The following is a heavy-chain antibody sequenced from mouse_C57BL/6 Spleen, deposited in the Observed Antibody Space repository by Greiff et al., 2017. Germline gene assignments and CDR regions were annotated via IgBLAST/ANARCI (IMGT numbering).Heavy chain of an antibody. V-gene: IGHV1-80*01. CDR2: IYPGDGDT. Sequence: VQLVESGAELVKPGASVKISCKASGYAFSSYWMNWVKQRPGKGLEWIGQIYPGDGDTNYNGKFKGKATLTADKSSSTAYMQLSSLTSEDSAVYFCARGGTTVVARAMDYWGQGTSVTVSS. J-gene: IGHJ4*01. CDR3: ARGGTTVVARAMDY. D-gene: IGHD1-1*01. CDR1: GYAFSSYW.